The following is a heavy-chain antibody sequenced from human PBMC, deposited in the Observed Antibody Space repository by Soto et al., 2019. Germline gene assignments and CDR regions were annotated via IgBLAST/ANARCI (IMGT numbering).Heavy chain of an antibody. V-gene: IGHV6-1*01. CDR3: SCHCTGWYLGAFDI. CDR2: TYYRSKWYN. Sequence: SQTLSLTCAISGDSVSSNSAAWNWIRQSPSRGLEWLGRTYYRSKWYNDYAVSVKSRITINPDTSKNQFSLQLNSVTPEDTSVYYFSCHCTGWYLGAFDIWAQGTMVTVS. J-gene: IGHJ3*02. CDR1: GDSVSSNSAA. D-gene: IGHD6-19*01.